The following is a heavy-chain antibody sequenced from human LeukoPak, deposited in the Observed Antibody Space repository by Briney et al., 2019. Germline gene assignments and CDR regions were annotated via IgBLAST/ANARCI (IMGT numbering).Heavy chain of an antibody. CDR1: GGTFSSYT. CDR2: IIPILGIA. CDR3: ATSGDCGGDCYGEYFQH. Sequence: GAPVKVSCKASGGTFSSYTISWVRQAPGQGLEWMGRIIPILGIANYAQKFQGRVTITADKSTSTAYMELSSLRSEDTAVYYCATSGDCGGDCYGEYFQHWGQGTLVTVSS. D-gene: IGHD2-21*01. J-gene: IGHJ1*01. V-gene: IGHV1-69*02.